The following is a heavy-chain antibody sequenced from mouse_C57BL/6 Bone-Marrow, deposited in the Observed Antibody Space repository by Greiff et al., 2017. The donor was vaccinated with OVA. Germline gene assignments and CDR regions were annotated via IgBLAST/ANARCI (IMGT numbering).Heavy chain of an antibody. CDR2: IDPENGDT. CDR1: GFNIKDDY. D-gene: IGHD1-1*01. Sequence: AQLQQSGAELVRPGASVKLSCTASGFNIKDDYMHWVKQRPEQGLEWIGWIDPENGDTEYASKFQGKATITADTSSNTAYLQLSSLTSEDTAVYYCTNYYGSSPWFAYWGQGTLVTVSA. CDR3: TNYYGSSPWFAY. V-gene: IGHV14-4*01. J-gene: IGHJ3*01.